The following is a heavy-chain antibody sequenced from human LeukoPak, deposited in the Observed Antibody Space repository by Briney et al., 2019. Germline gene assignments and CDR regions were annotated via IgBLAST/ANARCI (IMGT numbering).Heavy chain of an antibody. CDR1: SDTKSSYY. V-gene: IGHV4-59*08. CDR2: IYYNGNT. CDR3: ARLIVVVTAYIDY. D-gene: IGHD2-21*02. Sequence: PSETLPLNCTVSSDTKSSYYWRWITQPPGTGLEWIGYIYYNGNTNYNPSVKSRVTISVDTSKNQFSLMLTSVTAADTAVYYCARLIVVVTAYIDYWGQGILVTVSS. J-gene: IGHJ4*02.